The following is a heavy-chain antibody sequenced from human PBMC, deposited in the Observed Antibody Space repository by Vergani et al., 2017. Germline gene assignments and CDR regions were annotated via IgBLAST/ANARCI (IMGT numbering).Heavy chain of an antibody. J-gene: IGHJ4*03. V-gene: IGHV2-5*01. Sequence: QITLKESGPTLVKPTQTLTLTCTFSGFSLSTSGVGVGWIRQPPGKALEWLALIYWNDDKRYSPSLKSRLTITKDTSKNQVVLTMTNMDPVDTATYYCAHXLNYGGNLGYYFDYWGQGTTVTVSS. D-gene: IGHD4-23*01. CDR3: AHXLNYGGNLGYYFDY. CDR2: IYWNDDK. CDR1: GFSLSTSGVG.